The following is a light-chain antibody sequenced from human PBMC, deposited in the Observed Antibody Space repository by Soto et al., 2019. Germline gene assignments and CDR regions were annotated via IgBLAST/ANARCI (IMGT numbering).Light chain of an antibody. CDR2: EVS. Sequence: QSVLTQPASVSGSPGQSITISCTGTSSDTAGYNYVSWYQQHPGKAPKLMLYEVSNRPSGVSNRFSGSQSGNTASLTISGLQAEDEANYYCSSYTTSNTPLYVFGTGTKLTVL. J-gene: IGLJ1*01. CDR1: SSDTAGYNY. CDR3: SSYTTSNTPLYV. V-gene: IGLV2-14*01.